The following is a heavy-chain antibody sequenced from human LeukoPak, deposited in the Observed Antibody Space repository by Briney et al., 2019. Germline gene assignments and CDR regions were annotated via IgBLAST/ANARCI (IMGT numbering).Heavy chain of an antibody. CDR3: ARVVSGSYSVDY. J-gene: IGHJ4*02. V-gene: IGHV3-11*05. CDR2: ISSSSSYT. Sequence: GGSLRLSCVASGFTFSDYYMSWIRQAPGKGLEWVSYISSSSSYTNYADSVKGRFTISRDNAKNSLYLQMNSLRAEDTAVYYCARVVSGSYSVDYWGQGTLVTVSS. CDR1: GFTFSDYY. D-gene: IGHD1-26*01.